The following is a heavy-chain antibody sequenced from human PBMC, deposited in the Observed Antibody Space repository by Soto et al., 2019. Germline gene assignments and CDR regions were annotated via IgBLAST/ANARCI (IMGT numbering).Heavy chain of an antibody. Sequence: EVQLVESGGGLVKPGGSLRLSCAASGFTFNNYSMNWVRQAPGKGLEWISSISSSGSYIYYADSVQGRFTISRDNAKNSLYLKMNSLRAEDTAVYYCATLAGRRRIYGFDYWGQGTLVTVSS. CDR3: ATLAGRRRIYGFDY. D-gene: IGHD3-3*02. CDR1: GFTFNNYS. V-gene: IGHV3-21*01. CDR2: ISSSGSYI. J-gene: IGHJ4*02.